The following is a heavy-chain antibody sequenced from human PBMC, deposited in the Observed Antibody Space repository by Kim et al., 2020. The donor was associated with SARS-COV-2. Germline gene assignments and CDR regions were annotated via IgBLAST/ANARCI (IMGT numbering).Heavy chain of an antibody. CDR2: IWYDGSNK. V-gene: IGHV3-33*01. CDR3: ARASRGLRTYYYYYGMDV. J-gene: IGHJ6*02. D-gene: IGHD4-17*01. Sequence: GGSLRLSCAAYGFTFSSYGMHWVRQAPGKGLEWVAVIWYDGSNKYYADSVKGRFTISRDNSKNTLYLQMNSLRAEDTAVYYCARASRGLRTYYYYYGMDVWGPGTTVNVSS. CDR1: GFTFSSYG.